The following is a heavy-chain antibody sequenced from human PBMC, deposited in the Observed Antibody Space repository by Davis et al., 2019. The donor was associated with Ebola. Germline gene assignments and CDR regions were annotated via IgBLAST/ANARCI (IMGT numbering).Heavy chain of an antibody. D-gene: IGHD3-10*01. CDR1: GGSFSGFY. Sequence: MPSETLSLTCVVYGGSFSGFYWTWIRQSPGKGLEWIGEINHSGSTTYNPSLRSRVTLSVEKSKNQFSLTLTSVTAADTAVYYCARERGPYILGWFEPFDIWGQGTRVTVSS. CDR2: INHSGST. V-gene: IGHV4-34*01. J-gene: IGHJ3*02. CDR3: ARERGPYILGWFEPFDI.